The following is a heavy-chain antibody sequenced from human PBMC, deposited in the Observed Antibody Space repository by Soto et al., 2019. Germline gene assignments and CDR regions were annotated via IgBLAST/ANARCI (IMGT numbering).Heavy chain of an antibody. CDR1: GFTFSSYT. CDR2: ISSSSSCI. J-gene: IGHJ4*02. CDR3: AKESRATFPSNFDY. D-gene: IGHD5-12*01. V-gene: IGHV3-21*04. Sequence: PGGSLRLYCAASGFTFSSYTMNWVRQAPGKGLEWVSSISSSSSCIYYADSVKGRFTISRDNAKNSLYLQMNSLRAEDTAVYYCAKESRATFPSNFDYWCQGTLVTVSS.